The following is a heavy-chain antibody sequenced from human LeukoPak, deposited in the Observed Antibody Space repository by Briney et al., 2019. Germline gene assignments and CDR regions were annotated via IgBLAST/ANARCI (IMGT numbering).Heavy chain of an antibody. CDR1: GDSFTTYS. CDR3: AREVIVHHPAFGD. V-gene: IGHV1-69*01. J-gene: IGHJ1*01. CDR2: IAPMFEKA. D-gene: IGHD2-15*01. Sequence: SVKVSCTTSGDSFTTYSISWVRQAPGQGLEWMGDIAPMFEKANYARKFQGRVTMTADQSTSTVYMELSSLESDDTAIYYCAREVIVHHPAFGDWGQGTQVTVSS.